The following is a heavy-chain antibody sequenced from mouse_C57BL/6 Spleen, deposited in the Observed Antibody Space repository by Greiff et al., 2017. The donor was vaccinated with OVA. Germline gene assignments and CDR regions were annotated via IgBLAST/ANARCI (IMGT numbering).Heavy chain of an antibody. D-gene: IGHD1-1*01. V-gene: IGHV3-6*01. CDR1: GYSITSGYY. Sequence: DVQLQESGPGLVKPSQSLSLTCSVTGYSITSGYYWNWIRQFPGNKLEWMGYISYDGSNNYNPSLKNRISITRDTSKNQFFLKLNSVTTEDTATYYCARERNYYVDYWGQGTSVTVSS. CDR3: ARERNYYVDY. CDR2: ISYDGSN. J-gene: IGHJ4*01.